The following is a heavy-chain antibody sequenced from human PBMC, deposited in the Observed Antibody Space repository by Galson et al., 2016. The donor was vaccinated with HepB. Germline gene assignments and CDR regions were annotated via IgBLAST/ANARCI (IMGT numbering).Heavy chain of an antibody. CDR3: ARAAYCSSSSCSDAFDV. V-gene: IGHV1-3*01. CDR2: INAGNGNT. Sequence: SVKVSCKASGYTFTFYTMHWLRQAPGQTFEWMGWINAGNGNTKYSQKFQDRVTLTRDTSATTLYMQLSSLRSEDTAVYYCARAAYCSSSSCSDAFDVWGQGTMVTVSS. D-gene: IGHD2-2*01. J-gene: IGHJ3*01. CDR1: GYTFTFYT.